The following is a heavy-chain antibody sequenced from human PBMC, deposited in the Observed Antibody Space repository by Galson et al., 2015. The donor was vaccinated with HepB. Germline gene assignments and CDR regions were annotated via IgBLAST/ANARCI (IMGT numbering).Heavy chain of an antibody. D-gene: IGHD3-10*01. CDR1: GDSISSGGYS. Sequence: TLSLTCAVSGDSISSGGYSWNWIRQPPGEGLEWIGYIYHTGSTYSNPSLESRVTISVDSSTNQFSLKLSSVTAADTAVYYCARGMVRGGWYFDLWGRGTQVTVSS. CDR3: ARGMVRGGWYFDL. CDR2: IYHTGST. V-gene: IGHV4-30-2*01. J-gene: IGHJ2*01.